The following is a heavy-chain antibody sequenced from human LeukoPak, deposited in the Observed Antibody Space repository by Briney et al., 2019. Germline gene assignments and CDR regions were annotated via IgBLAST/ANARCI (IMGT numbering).Heavy chain of an antibody. D-gene: IGHD3-10*01. CDR3: TREGAYGSGIYGAGDY. Sequence: GGSLRLSCAASGFTFNTYEMNWVRQAPGKGLEWVSYISSGGTTIYADSVKGRFSVSRDNTKNSLFLQMNSLRAEDTAVYYCTREGAYGSGIYGAGDYWGQGTLVTVSS. V-gene: IGHV3-48*03. CDR2: ISSGGTT. CDR1: GFTFNTYE. J-gene: IGHJ4*02.